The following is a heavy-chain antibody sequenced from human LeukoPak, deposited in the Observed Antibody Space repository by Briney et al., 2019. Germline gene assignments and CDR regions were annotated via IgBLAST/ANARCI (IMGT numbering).Heavy chain of an antibody. CDR3: AREGGGSSH. V-gene: IGHV3-7*01. Sequence: GGSLRLSCGASGFTFSSYWMSWARQAPGKGLEWVANIKQDGSEKYYVDSVKGRFTISRDNAKNSLYLQMNTLRAEDTAVYYFAREGGGSSHWGQGTLVTVSS. CDR1: GFTFSSYW. J-gene: IGHJ4*02. D-gene: IGHD2-2*01. CDR2: IKQDGSEK.